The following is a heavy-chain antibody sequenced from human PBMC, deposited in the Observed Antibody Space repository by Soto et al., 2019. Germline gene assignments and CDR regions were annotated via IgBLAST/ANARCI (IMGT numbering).Heavy chain of an antibody. V-gene: IGHV4-61*02. CDR2: IYTSGST. D-gene: IGHD4-17*01. J-gene: IGHJ5*02. CDR1: GCPIKTGDYY. CDR3: ARDGERDYGDYGWFDH. Sequence: PXETLSLTCNVSGCPIKTGDYYWSWIRQPAGKGLEWIGRIYTSGSTNYNPSLKSRVTMSVDTSKNQFSLKLSSVTAADTAVYYCARDGERDYGDYGWFDHWGQGTLVTVSS.